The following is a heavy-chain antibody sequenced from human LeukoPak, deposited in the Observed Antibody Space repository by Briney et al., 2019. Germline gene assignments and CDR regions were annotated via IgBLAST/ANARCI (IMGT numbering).Heavy chain of an antibody. Sequence: SQTLSLTCTVSGDSMTRGGYCWSWVRQHPGKGLEWVGFIYHSGTTYYNPSLESRATISVDTSQNQFSLKLTSVTAADTAVYYCARAVDYRNYFDYWGQGTLVTVSS. J-gene: IGHJ4*02. V-gene: IGHV4-31*03. CDR2: IYHSGTT. CDR3: ARAVDYRNYFDY. CDR1: GDSMTRGGYC. D-gene: IGHD4-11*01.